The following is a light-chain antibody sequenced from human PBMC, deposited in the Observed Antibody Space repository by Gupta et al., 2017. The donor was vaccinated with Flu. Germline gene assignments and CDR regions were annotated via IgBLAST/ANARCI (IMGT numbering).Light chain of an antibody. Sequence: DILMTQFPDSLAVSLGERATIYCKASQSLLYSANNNHYLTWYQQRPGQPPKWLIFGASTRESGVPDRFSGSGSGTDFTLTISSLQAEDVAVDYWQQYCGTPRTFGQGTKVELK. CDR2: GAS. J-gene: IGKJ1*01. CDR1: QSLLYSANNNHY. CDR3: QQYCGTPRT. V-gene: IGKV4-1*01.